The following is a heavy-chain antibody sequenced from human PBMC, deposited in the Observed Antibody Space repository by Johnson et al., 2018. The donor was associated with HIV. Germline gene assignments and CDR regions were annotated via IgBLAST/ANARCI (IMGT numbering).Heavy chain of an antibody. CDR1: GFTFGDYA. Sequence: EVQVVESGGGWVQPGRSLRLSCTASGFTFGDYALSWFRQAPGKGPEWVGFITSKFYGETTEYAASVKGRFIISRDDSKSIADLQMNSLKTEDTAVYYCTRYCTGGVCYPPGDVFDIWGQGTMVTVSS. V-gene: IGHV3-49*03. D-gene: IGHD2-8*02. CDR2: ITSKFYGETT. CDR3: TRYCTGGVCYPPGDVFDI. J-gene: IGHJ3*02.